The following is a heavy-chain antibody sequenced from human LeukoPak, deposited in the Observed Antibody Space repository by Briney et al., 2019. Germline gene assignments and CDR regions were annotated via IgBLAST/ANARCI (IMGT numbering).Heavy chain of an antibody. CDR3: ASAEPRGIIWYPS. V-gene: IGHV4-4*02. J-gene: IGHJ5*02. CDR1: GASICSHNW. Sequence: PSETLSLTCAVSGASICSHNWWWSWVRQPPGKGLEWIGEIYHSGSTNYNPSLKSRFTMSVDKSKNQFSLNLSSVTAADTAVYYCASAEPRGIIWYPSWGQGTLVTVSS. CDR2: IYHSGST. D-gene: IGHD6-13*01.